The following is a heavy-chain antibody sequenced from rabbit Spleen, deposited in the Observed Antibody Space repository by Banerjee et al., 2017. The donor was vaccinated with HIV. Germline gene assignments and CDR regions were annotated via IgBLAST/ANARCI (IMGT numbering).Heavy chain of an antibody. Sequence: QLKETGGGLVQPGGSLTLSCKASGFDFSSYYMSWVRQAPGKGLEWIGYFDPVFGGTYYASWVNGQFTISSHNAQNTLYLQLNSLTAADTATYFCVREAGYGGYGDANLWGPGTLVTVS. V-gene: IGHV1S7*01. J-gene: IGHJ4*01. CDR1: GFDFSSYY. CDR2: FDPVFGGT. D-gene: IGHD6-1*01. CDR3: VREAGYGGYGDANL.